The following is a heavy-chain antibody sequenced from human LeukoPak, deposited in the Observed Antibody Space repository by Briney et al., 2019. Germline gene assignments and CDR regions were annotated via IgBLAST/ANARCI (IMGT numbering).Heavy chain of an antibody. Sequence: PGGSLRLSCAASGFTFSNHNMNWVRQAPGKGLEWVSYISSDSTATYYADSVKGRFTISRDNAKNSLYLQMNSLRAEDTAVYYCAKVINWNYFDYWGQGTLVTVSS. D-gene: IGHD1-20*01. V-gene: IGHV3-48*01. CDR1: GFTFSNHN. CDR3: AKVINWNYFDY. J-gene: IGHJ4*02. CDR2: ISSDSTAT.